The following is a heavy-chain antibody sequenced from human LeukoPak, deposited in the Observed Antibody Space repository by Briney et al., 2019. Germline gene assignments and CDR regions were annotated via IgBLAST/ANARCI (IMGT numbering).Heavy chain of an antibody. CDR3: AREPSHGGHDY. CDR2: INHSGST. J-gene: IGHJ4*02. CDR1: GGSFSGYY. D-gene: IGHD4-23*01. Sequence: SETLSLTCTVYGGSFSGYYWSWIRQPPGKGLEWIGEINHSGSTNYNPSLKGRVTISVDTSKNQFSLKLSSVTAADTAVYYCAREPSHGGHDYWGQGTLVTVSS. V-gene: IGHV4-34*01.